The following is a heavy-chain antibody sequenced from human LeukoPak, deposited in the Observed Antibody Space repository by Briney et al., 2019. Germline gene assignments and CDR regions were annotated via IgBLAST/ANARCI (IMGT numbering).Heavy chain of an antibody. V-gene: IGHV3-7*01. J-gene: IGHJ6*02. CDR3: ATYKRWVAGDV. D-gene: IGHD1-14*01. Sequence: GGSLRLSCAASGFTFSDSWMSWGGQAPGKGPEWVANIKQDGSEEHYVDTVKGRFTVSRDNARNSLFLQMNSLRVEDTAVYYCATYKRWVAGDVWGQGTTVSVSS. CDR1: GFTFSDSW. CDR2: IKQDGSEE.